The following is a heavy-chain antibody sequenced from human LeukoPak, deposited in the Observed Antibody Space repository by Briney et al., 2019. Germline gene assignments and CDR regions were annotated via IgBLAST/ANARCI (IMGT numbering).Heavy chain of an antibody. J-gene: IGHJ3*02. D-gene: IGHD1-26*01. CDR3: ARESGSYYRDAFDI. CDR2: IYYSGST. CDR1: GGSISSGGYY. Sequence: PSETLSLTCTVSGGSISSGGYYWSWLRQHPGTGLEWIGYIYYSGSTYYNPSLKSRVTISVDTSKNQFSLKLSSVTAADTAVYYCARESGSYYRDAFDIWGQGTMVTVSS. V-gene: IGHV4-31*03.